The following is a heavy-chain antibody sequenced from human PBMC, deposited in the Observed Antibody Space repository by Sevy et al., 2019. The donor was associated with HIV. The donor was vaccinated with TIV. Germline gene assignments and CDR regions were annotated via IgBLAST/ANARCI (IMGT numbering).Heavy chain of an antibody. J-gene: IGHJ4*02. V-gene: IGHV1-2*02. CDR2: INPKRGDT. CDR1: GYTFTGDY. CDR3: ARAGILYSGYTYGSIDF. Sequence: ASVKVSCKASGYTFTGDYMHWVRQTPGQGLEWMGWINPKRGDTKSAQRFQGRVTMTRDTSISTAYMELSRLRSDETAVYYCARAGILYSGYTYGSIDFWGQGTLVTVSS. D-gene: IGHD5-18*01.